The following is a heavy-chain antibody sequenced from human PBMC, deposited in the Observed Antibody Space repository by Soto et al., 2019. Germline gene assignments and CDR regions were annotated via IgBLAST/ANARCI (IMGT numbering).Heavy chain of an antibody. CDR3: ARMYYDYVWGSYRTAEPLDY. V-gene: IGHV3-33*08. Sequence: PGGSLRLSCAASGFTLSSYEMHWVRQAPGKGLEWVAVIWYDGSNKYYADSVKGRFTISRDNSKNTLYLQMNSLRAEDTAVYYCARMYYDYVWGSYRTAEPLDYWGQGT. CDR1: GFTLSSYE. D-gene: IGHD3-16*02. CDR2: IWYDGSNK. J-gene: IGHJ4*02.